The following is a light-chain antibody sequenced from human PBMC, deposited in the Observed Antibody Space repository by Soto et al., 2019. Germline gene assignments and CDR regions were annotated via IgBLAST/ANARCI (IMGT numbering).Light chain of an antibody. CDR2: ANT. CDR3: QSYDSSLRGYV. J-gene: IGLJ1*01. CDR1: SSNIGPTYD. Sequence: QSVLTQPPSVSGAPGQRVTISCTGSSSNIGPTYDVHWYQQLPGTAPKLLIYANTNRPSGVPDRFSGSKSGTSASLAITGLQAEDEADYYCQSYDSSLRGYVFGTGTKLTVL. V-gene: IGLV1-40*01.